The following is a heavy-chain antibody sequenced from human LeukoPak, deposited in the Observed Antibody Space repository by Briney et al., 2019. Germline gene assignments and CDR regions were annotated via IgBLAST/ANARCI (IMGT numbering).Heavy chain of an antibody. D-gene: IGHD4-23*01. J-gene: IGHJ5*02. CDR3: ARGRNSPWFDP. V-gene: IGHV4-59*01. CDR1: GGSISSYY. CDR2: IYYSGST. Sequence: PSETLSLTCTVSGGSISSYYWSWIRQPPGKGLEWIGYIYYSGSTNYNPSLKSRVTISVDTSKNQFSLKLSSVTAADTAVYYCARGRNSPWFDPYGQGTLVTVSS.